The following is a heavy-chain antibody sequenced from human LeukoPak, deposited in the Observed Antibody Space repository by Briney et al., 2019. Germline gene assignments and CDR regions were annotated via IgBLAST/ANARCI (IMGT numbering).Heavy chain of an antibody. J-gene: IGHJ4*02. CDR1: GFTFSDYY. V-gene: IGHV3-11*01. Sequence: GGSLRLSCAASGFTFSDYYMSWVRQAPGKGLEWVSYISSSGSTIYYADSVKGRFTISRDNAKHSLYLQMNSLRAEDTAVFYCAKSSSSWPLTYYFDYWGQGTLVTVSS. CDR3: AKSSSSWPLTYYFDY. D-gene: IGHD6-13*01. CDR2: ISSSGSTI.